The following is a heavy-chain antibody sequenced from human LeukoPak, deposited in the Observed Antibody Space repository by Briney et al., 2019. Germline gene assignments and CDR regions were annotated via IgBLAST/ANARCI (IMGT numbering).Heavy chain of an antibody. J-gene: IGHJ5*02. D-gene: IGHD3-9*01. CDR2: IYTSGST. CDR1: GGSISSYY. CDR3: ARDAFILPGSFSIRFDP. V-gene: IGHV4-4*07. Sequence: SETLSLTCTVSGGSISSYYWSWIRQPAGKGLEWIGRIYTSGSTNYNPSLKSRVTMSVDTSKNQFSLKLSSVTAADTAVYCCARDAFILPGSFSIRFDPWGQGTLVTVSS.